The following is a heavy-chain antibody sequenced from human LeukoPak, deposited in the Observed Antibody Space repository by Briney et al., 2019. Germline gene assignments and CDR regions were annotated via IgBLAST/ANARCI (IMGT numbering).Heavy chain of an antibody. D-gene: IGHD5-18*01. CDR3: ARHAPVTPDAFDI. J-gene: IGHJ3*02. V-gene: IGHV5-51*01. Sequence: GAPLKISGKPSDYSLTSYWSSWLGKMPGKGLKGMELIYPVDSDTRSSPSFQAQATFSADKSISTAYLKWSNLKASDTAMNYCARHAPVTPDAFDIWGQGTMVTVSS. CDR1: DYSLTSYW. CDR2: IYPVDSDT.